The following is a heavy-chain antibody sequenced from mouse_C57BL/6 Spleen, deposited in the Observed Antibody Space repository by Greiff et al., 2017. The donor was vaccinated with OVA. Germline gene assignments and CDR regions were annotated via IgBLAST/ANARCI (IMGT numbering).Heavy chain of an antibody. CDR1: GYAFSSSW. J-gene: IGHJ2*01. CDR2: IYPGDGDT. CDR3: ARDSSGYYYCDY. V-gene: IGHV1-82*01. Sequence: QVQLQQSGPELVKPGASVRISCKASGYAFSSSWMNWVKQRPGKGLEWIGRIYPGDGDTNYNGKFKGKATLTADKSSSTAYMQLSSLTSEDSAVYFCARDSSGYYYCDYWGQGTTLTVSS. D-gene: IGHD3-2*02.